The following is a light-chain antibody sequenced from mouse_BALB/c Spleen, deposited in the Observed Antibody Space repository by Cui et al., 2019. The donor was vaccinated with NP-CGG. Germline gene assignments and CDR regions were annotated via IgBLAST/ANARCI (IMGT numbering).Light chain of an antibody. Sequence: QAVVTQESALTTSPGETVTLTCRPSTGVVTTSNYANWVQEKPDHLFTGLIGSTNNRAPGVPARLSGSLIGDKAALTITGAQTEDEAIYFCALWYSNHWVFGGGTKLTVL. CDR1: TGVVTTSNY. CDR2: STN. CDR3: ALWYSNHWV. V-gene: IGLV1*01. J-gene: IGLJ1*01.